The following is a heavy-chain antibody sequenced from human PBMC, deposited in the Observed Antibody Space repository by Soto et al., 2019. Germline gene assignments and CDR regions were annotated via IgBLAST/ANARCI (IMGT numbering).Heavy chain of an antibody. V-gene: IGHV1-69*13. Sequence: SVKVSSKASGGTFRSHAICWVRQAPGKWPETMGGIIPIFGTANYAQKFQGRVTITADESTSTAYMELSRLRSEDTAVYYCARDEYSRLIDYWGQGTLVTVSS. J-gene: IGHJ4*02. D-gene: IGHD6-6*01. CDR2: IIPIFGTA. CDR3: ARDEYSRLIDY. CDR1: GGTFRSHA.